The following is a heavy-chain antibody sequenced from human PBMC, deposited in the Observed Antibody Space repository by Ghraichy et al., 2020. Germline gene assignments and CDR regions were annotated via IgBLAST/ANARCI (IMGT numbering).Heavy chain of an antibody. D-gene: IGHD1-26*01. Sequence: GGSLRLSCAASGFTFSRYWMNWVRQAPGKGLEWVANIGEDGSQKYSVDSVKGRFTISRDNAKNSMYLQMNSLRAEDTAMYFCARGAAEEWGLQDGYYVDYWGLGTLVTVSS. CDR3: ARGAAEEWGLQDGYYVDY. V-gene: IGHV3-7*03. J-gene: IGHJ4*02. CDR2: IGEDGSQK. CDR1: GFTFSRYW.